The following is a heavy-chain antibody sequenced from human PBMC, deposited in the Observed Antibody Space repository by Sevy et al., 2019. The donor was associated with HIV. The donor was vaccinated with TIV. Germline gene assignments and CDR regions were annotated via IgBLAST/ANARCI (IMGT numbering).Heavy chain of an antibody. CDR3: ARVSGAGYCSGGSCIDAFDI. CDR2: ISSSGSTI. D-gene: IGHD2-15*01. J-gene: IGHJ3*02. Sequence: GGSLRLSCAASGFTFSDYYMSWIRQAPGKGLEWVSYISSSGSTIYYADSVKGRFTISRDNAKNSLYLQMNSLRAEDTAGYYCARVSGAGYCSGGSCIDAFDIWGQGTMVTVSS. V-gene: IGHV3-11*01. CDR1: GFTFSDYY.